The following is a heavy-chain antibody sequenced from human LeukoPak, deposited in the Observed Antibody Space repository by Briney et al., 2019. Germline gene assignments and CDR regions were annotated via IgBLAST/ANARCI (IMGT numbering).Heavy chain of an antibody. V-gene: IGHV3-20*04. CDR1: GFTFDDYG. J-gene: IGHJ4*02. D-gene: IGHD3-22*01. Sequence: GGSLRLSCAASGFTFDDYGMSWVRQAPGKGLEWVSGINWNGGSTGYADSVKGRFTISRDNSKNTLYLQMNSLRAEDTAVYYCAKDRIVVVPLYYFDYGGQGTLVIVSS. CDR2: INWNGGST. CDR3: AKDRIVVVPLYYFDY.